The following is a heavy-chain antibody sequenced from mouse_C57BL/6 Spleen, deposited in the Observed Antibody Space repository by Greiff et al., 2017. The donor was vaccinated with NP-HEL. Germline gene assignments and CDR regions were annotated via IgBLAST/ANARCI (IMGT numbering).Heavy chain of an antibody. CDR1: GYTFTSYT. Sequence: VQLQQSGAELARPGASVKMSCKASGYTFTSYTMHWVKQRPGQGLEWIGYINPSSGYTKYNQKFKDKATLTADKSSSTAYMQLSSLTSEDSAVYYCARFPPPLYDGYYDYWGQGTTRTVSS. V-gene: IGHV1-4*01. CDR3: ARFPPPLYDGYYDY. CDR2: INPSSGYT. D-gene: IGHD2-3*01. J-gene: IGHJ2*01.